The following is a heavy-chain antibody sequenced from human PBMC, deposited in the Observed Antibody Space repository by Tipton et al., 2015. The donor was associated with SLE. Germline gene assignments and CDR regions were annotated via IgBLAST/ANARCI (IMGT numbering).Heavy chain of an antibody. J-gene: IGHJ4*02. CDR2: ISWNSGSI. V-gene: IGHV3-9*01. D-gene: IGHD2-15*01. Sequence: SLRLSCAASGFTFDDYAMHWVRQAPGKGLEWVSGISWNSGSIGYADSVKGRFTISRDNAKNSLYLQMNSLRAEDTAVCYCARAGDIVVVVAATPGDYWGQGTLVTVSS. CDR3: ARAGDIVVVVAATPGDY. CDR1: GFTFDDYA.